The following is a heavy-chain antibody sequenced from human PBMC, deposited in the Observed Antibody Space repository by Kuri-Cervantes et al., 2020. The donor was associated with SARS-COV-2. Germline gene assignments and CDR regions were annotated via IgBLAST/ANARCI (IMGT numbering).Heavy chain of an antibody. CDR1: GGSISSSSYY. Sequence: GSLRLSCTVSGGSISSSSYYWGWIRQPPGKGLEWIGSIYYSGSTNYNPSLKSRVTISVDTSKNQFSLKLSSVTAADTAVYYCARTSPPNYGMDVWGQGTTVTVSS. V-gene: IGHV4-39*07. CDR3: ARTSPPNYGMDV. CDR2: IYYSGST. J-gene: IGHJ6*02.